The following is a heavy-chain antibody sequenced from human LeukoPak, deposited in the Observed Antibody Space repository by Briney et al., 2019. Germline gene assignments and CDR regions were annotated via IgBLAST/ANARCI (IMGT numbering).Heavy chain of an antibody. CDR2: ISGSSTTI. CDR3: ARDSGLTTVTTYWDY. J-gene: IGHJ4*02. Sequence: PGGSLRLSCAASGFTFSSYSLNWVRQAPGKGLEWVSYISGSSTTIYYADSVKGRFTISRDNAKNSLYLQMNSLRDEDTAVYYCARDSGLTTVTTYWDYWGQGTLVTVSS. CDR1: GFTFSSYS. V-gene: IGHV3-48*02. D-gene: IGHD4-17*01.